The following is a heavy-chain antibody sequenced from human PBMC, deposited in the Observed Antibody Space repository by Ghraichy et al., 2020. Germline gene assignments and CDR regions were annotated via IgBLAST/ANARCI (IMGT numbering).Heavy chain of an antibody. CDR3: ARREASEAEARFDF. CDR1: GYSISSGSY. J-gene: IGHJ4*02. Sequence: SETLSLTCDVSGYSISSGSYWAWIRQSPGKGLEWIATIYHTGTTNHNPSLRSRVSMSVDTSKNQFSLKLSSVTAADTAVYYCARREASEAEARFDFWGQGTLVTVSS. V-gene: IGHV4-38-2*01. CDR2: IYHTGTT.